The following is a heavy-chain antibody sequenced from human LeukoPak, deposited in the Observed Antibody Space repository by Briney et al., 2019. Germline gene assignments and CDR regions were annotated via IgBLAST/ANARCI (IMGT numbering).Heavy chain of an antibody. J-gene: IGHJ5*02. CDR3: ASLTSSYSLDP. D-gene: IGHD6-6*01. CDR1: GGSIRSYY. V-gene: IGHV4-4*07. CDR2: IHRSGST. Sequence: PLETLSLTCTVSGGSIRSYYWTWIRQPAGKGLEWIGRIHRSGSTIYNPSLKSRVTMSVDTSKNKFSLKLSSVTAADTAVYYCASLTSSYSLDPWGQGTLVTVSS.